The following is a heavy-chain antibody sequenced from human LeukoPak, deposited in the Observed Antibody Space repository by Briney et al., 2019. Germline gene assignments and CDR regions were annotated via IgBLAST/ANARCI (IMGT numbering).Heavy chain of an antibody. Sequence: GGSLRLSCAASGFTFSSYGMHWVRQAPGKGLEWVAVISYDGSNKYYADSVKGRFTISRDNSKNTLYLQMNSLRAEDTAVYYCAKGYYGSGTAIDYWGQGTLVTVSS. CDR3: AKGYYGSGTAIDY. V-gene: IGHV3-30*18. CDR1: GFTFSSYG. CDR2: ISYDGSNK. J-gene: IGHJ4*02. D-gene: IGHD3-10*01.